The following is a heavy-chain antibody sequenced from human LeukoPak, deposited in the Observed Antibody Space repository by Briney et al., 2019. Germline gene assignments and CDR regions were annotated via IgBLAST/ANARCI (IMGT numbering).Heavy chain of an antibody. J-gene: IGHJ3*02. Sequence: PGGSLRLPCAASGFTFSSYGMNWVRQAPGKGLEWVAVIWYGESNKYYADSVKGRFTISRDNSKNTLYLQMNSLRAEDTAVYYCAKGATSCSSTSCPDAFDIWGQGTMVTVSS. CDR1: GFTFSSYG. V-gene: IGHV3-30*02. CDR3: AKGATSCSSTSCPDAFDI. D-gene: IGHD2-2*01. CDR2: IWYGESNK.